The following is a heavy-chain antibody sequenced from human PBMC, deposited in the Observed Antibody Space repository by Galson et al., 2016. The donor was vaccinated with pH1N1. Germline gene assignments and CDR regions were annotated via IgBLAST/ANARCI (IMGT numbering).Heavy chain of an antibody. D-gene: IGHD2-8*01. CDR3: ARKTLTNQDRNFFESGMDV. V-gene: IGHV1-69*13. Sequence: SVKVSCKASGGAFTSYSISWVRQAPGQGLEWMGGIIPIFDTINYAPRFQGRVTITADESTSTAYMELSSLRSDDTALYYCARKTLTNQDRNFFESGMDVWGQGTTVDVSS. J-gene: IGHJ6*02. CDR2: IIPIFDTI. CDR1: GGAFTSYS.